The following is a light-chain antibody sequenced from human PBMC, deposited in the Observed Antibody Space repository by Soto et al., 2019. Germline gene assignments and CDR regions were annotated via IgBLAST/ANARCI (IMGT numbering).Light chain of an antibody. CDR3: QKYNNWPRAT. CDR2: AAS. CDR1: QGISSY. V-gene: IGKV1-9*01. Sequence: DIKLTQSPSFMSASVGDRVTLTCRASQGISSYLAWYQQTPGKAPKLLIYAASTLQSGVPSRFSGSGSGTEFNLTISSLQSEDLGVYYCQKYNNWPRATFGGGTKVDI. J-gene: IGKJ4*01.